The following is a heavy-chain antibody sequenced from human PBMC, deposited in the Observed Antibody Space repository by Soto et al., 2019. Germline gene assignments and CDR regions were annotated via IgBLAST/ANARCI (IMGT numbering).Heavy chain of an antibody. CDR3: ARGITMIVVERGADAFDI. J-gene: IGHJ3*02. D-gene: IGHD3-22*01. CDR2: INPNSGGT. Sequence: SVTVSCKASGYTLTGYYMHWVRQAHKQGLEWMGWINPNSGGTNYAQKFQGWVTMTRDTSISTAYMELSRLRSDDTAVYYCARGITMIVVERGADAFDIWGQGTTVTVSS. CDR1: GYTLTGYY. V-gene: IGHV1-2*04.